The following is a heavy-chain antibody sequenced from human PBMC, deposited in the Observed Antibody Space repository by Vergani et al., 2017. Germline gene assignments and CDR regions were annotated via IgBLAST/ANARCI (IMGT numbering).Heavy chain of an antibody. CDR3: ARDSYYGVYYYGMDV. J-gene: IGHJ6*02. D-gene: IGHD4-17*01. CDR1: GFTFQAFA. CDR2: ISSSSSTI. V-gene: IGHV3-48*01. Sequence: VEAGGGLVQPGGSLRLSCTASGFTFQAFAFHWVRQVSGKGLEWVSYISSSSSTIYYADSVKGRFTISRDNAKNSLYLQMNSLRAEDTAVYYCARDSYYGVYYYGMDVWGQGTTVTVSS.